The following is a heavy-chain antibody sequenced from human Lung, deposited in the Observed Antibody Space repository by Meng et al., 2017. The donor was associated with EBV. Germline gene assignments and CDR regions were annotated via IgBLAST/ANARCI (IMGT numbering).Heavy chain of an antibody. CDR3: NAYSAGGGGLGS. D-gene: IGHD2-21*01. CDR1: GAAVARGGYP. J-gene: IGHJ5*02. V-gene: IGHV4-30-4*03. Sequence: VQLECAGPSPGNPLKASSLTLICFGAAVARGGYPWGWVRRPPGKGLECLGYTYNGWGTYYNPPLKSRFSMSVDTSKNQFPLTLSSVTAADTAVYYCNAYSAGGGGLGSWGQGTLVTVSS. CDR2: TYNGWGT.